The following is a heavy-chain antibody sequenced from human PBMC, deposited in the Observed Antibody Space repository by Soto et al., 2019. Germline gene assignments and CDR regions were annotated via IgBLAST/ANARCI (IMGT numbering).Heavy chain of an antibody. J-gene: IGHJ5*02. CDR2: IYYSGST. CDR1: GGSISSGGYY. Sequence: SETLSLTCTVSGGSISSGGYYWSWIRQHPGKGLEWIGYIYYSGSTYYNPSLKSRVTISVDTSKNQFSLKLSSVTAADTAVYYCARGYYYDSSGYYGGLDWFDPWGQGTLVTVSS. D-gene: IGHD3-22*01. CDR3: ARGYYYDSSGYYGGLDWFDP. V-gene: IGHV4-31*03.